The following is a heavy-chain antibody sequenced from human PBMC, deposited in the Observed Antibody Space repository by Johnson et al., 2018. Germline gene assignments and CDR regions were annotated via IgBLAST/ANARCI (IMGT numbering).Heavy chain of an antibody. V-gene: IGHV3-7*03. J-gene: IGHJ3*02. Sequence: VQLVESGGGLVQPGGSLRLSCAASGFTFSSYWMTWVRQAPGKGLEWVANIKHDGSEKYYADAVTGRFTISRDNSKNSLYPQMNSLRTEDSALYYCAALCSVGSCYFSSAFDIWGQGTMVTVSS. D-gene: IGHD2-15*01. CDR3: AALCSVGSCYFSSAFDI. CDR2: IKHDGSEK. CDR1: GFTFSSYW.